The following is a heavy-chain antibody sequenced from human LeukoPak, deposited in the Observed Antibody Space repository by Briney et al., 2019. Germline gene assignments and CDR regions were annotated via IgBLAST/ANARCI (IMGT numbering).Heavy chain of an antibody. J-gene: IGHJ5*02. CDR2: ISYDGSNK. D-gene: IGHD3-9*01. CDR1: AFTFSSYA. Sequence: GGSLRLSCAASAFTFSSYAMSWVRQAPGKGLEWVAVISYDGSNKYYADSVKGRFTISRDNSKNTLYLQMNSLRAEDTAVYYCARAPSYDILTGYYPAWGQGTLVTVSS. V-gene: IGHV3-30*04. CDR3: ARAPSYDILTGYYPA.